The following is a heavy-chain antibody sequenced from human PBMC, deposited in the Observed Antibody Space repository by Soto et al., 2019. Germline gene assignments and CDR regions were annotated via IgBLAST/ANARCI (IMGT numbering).Heavy chain of an antibody. J-gene: IGHJ4*02. CDR1: GFSLSTSGVG. D-gene: IGHD3-3*01. CDR3: ARSVQMTIFGVVITYSDY. V-gene: IGHV2-5*02. CDR2: IYWDDDK. Sequence: QITLKESGPPLVKPTQTLTLTCTFSGFSLSTSGVGVGWIRQPPGKALEWLALIYWDDDKRYSPSLMSRLTITTDNSKNQVVLTMTNMDPVDTATYYCARSVQMTIFGVVITYSDYWGQGTLVTVSS.